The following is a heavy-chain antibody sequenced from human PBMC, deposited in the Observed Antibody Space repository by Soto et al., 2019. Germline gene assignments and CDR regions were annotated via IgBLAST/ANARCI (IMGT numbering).Heavy chain of an antibody. CDR3: GRSGYSIKNWFDP. V-gene: IGHV3-11*01. J-gene: IGHJ5*02. Sequence: GGSLRLSCAASGFTFSDYYMSWIRQAPGKGLEWVSYISSSGSTIYYADSVKGRFTISRDNAKNSLYLQMNSLRAEDTAVYYCGRSGYSIKNWFDPWGQGTLVTVSS. D-gene: IGHD5-12*01. CDR1: GFTFSDYY. CDR2: ISSSGSTI.